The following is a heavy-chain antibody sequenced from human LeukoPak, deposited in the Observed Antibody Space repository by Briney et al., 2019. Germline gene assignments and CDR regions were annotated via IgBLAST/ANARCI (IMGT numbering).Heavy chain of an antibody. CDR1: GFTFSSYA. J-gene: IGHJ4*02. Sequence: SGRSLRLSCAASGFTFSSYAISWVRQAPGQGLEWMGGIIPIFGTANSAQKFQGRVTITADESTSTAYMGLSSLRSEDTAVYYCATAYCGGDCLYYFDYWGQGTLVTVSS. D-gene: IGHD2-21*01. V-gene: IGHV1-69*01. CDR2: IIPIFGTA. CDR3: ATAYCGGDCLYYFDY.